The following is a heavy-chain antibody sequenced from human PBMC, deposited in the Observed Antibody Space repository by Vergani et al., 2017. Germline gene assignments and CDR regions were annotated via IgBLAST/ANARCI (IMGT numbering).Heavy chain of an antibody. CDR3: AKSYGDPSFYFDY. CDR1: GFTFSSYA. J-gene: IGHJ4*02. V-gene: IGHV3-23*01. D-gene: IGHD4-17*01. Sequence: EVQLLESGGGLVQPGGSLRLSCAASGFTFSSYAMSWVRQAPGKGLEWVSAISGSGGSTYYADSVKGRFTISRDNSKNTLYLQMNSLRAEDTVVYYCAKSYGDPSFYFDYWGQGTLVTVSS. CDR2: ISGSGGST.